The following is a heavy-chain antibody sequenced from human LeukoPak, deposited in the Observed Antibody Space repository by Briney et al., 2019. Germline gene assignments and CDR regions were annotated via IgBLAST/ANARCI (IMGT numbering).Heavy chain of an antibody. J-gene: IGHJ3*02. V-gene: IGHV7-4-1*02. Sequence: ASVKVSCKASGYTFTSYAMNWVRQAPGQGLEWMGWINTNTGNPTYAQGFTGRFAFSLDTSVSTAYLQISSLKAEDTAVYYCARVILPPSWLPGQYDAFDIWGQGTMVTVSS. CDR1: GYTFTSYA. CDR2: INTNTGNP. D-gene: IGHD5-12*01. CDR3: ARVILPPSWLPGQYDAFDI.